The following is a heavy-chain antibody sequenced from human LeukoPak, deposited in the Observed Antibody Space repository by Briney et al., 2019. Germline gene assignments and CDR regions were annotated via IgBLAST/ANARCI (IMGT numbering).Heavy chain of an antibody. D-gene: IGHD4-23*01. Sequence: GGSLRLSCAASGFTFDDYAMHWVRQAPGKGLEWVSGISWNSGSIGYADSVKGRFTISRDNAKNSLYLQMNRLRAEDTALYYCARGPFTAVVTLDYWGQGTLVTVSS. V-gene: IGHV3-9*01. CDR3: ARGPFTAVVTLDY. J-gene: IGHJ4*02. CDR2: ISWNSGSI. CDR1: GFTFDDYA.